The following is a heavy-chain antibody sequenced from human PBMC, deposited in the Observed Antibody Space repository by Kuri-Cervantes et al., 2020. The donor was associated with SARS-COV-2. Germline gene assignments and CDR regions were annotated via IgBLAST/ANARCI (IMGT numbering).Heavy chain of an antibody. Sequence: GSLRLSCTVSGGSISSYYWSWIRQPAGKGLEWIGRIYTSGSTNYNPSLKSRVTMSVDTSKNQFSLKLSSVTAADTAVYYCARGLRSNWFDPWGQGTLVTVSS. CDR2: IYTSGST. CDR1: GGSISSYY. CDR3: ARGLRSNWFDP. D-gene: IGHD4/OR15-4a*01. V-gene: IGHV4-4*07. J-gene: IGHJ5*02.